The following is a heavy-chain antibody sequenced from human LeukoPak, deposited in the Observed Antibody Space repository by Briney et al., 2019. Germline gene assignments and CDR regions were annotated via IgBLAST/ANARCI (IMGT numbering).Heavy chain of an antibody. Sequence: GALSLSCAASAFNFICYAMSWVRQAPGKGREWSSSIRGSGANTYHADAVKGRFSLSTDNSKNRLCLQMNSLTAEPTAGYYFAKDRRVRRFIGYCHYRGRGTLVTVSS. CDR2: IRGSGANT. J-gene: IGHJ4*02. CDR1: AFNFICYA. D-gene: IGHD3-10*01. CDR3: AKDRRVRRFIGYCHY. V-gene: IGHV3-23*01.